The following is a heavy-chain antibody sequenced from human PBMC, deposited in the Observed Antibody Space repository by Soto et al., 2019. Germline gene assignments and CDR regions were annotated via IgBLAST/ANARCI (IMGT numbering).Heavy chain of an antibody. V-gene: IGHV3-21*01. CDR3: ATPTRYDFWSGYYHRYYGMDV. J-gene: IGHJ6*02. Sequence: GGSLRLSCAASGFNFSSYTMNWVRQAPGKGLEWVSSISSSSSYIYYADSVKGRFTISRDNAKNSLYLQMNSLRAEDTAVYYCATPTRYDFWSGYYHRYYGMDVWGQGTTVTVSS. D-gene: IGHD3-3*01. CDR1: GFNFSSYT. CDR2: ISSSSSYI.